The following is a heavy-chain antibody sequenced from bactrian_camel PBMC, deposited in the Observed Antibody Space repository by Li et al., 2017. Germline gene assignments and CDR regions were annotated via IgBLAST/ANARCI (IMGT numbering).Heavy chain of an antibody. Sequence: DVQLVESGGGSVQAGGSLRLSCGSSGYTFPNHCVAWFRQFPGQEREGVASIHTGPGTTYYADSVKGRFTTSLDNRDVNFTFGLYMTSLKPEDTALYYCGADLRYPCGGVEGISDANFAYWGQGTQVTVS. V-gene: IGHV3S66*01. D-gene: IGHD7*01. CDR3: GADLRYPCGGVEGISDANFAY. J-gene: IGHJ6*01. CDR1: GYTFPNHC. CDR2: IHTGPGTT.